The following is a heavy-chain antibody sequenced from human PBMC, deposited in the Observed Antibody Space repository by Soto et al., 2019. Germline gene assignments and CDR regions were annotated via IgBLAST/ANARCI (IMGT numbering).Heavy chain of an antibody. CDR1: GYSFTNYD. CDR3: ERYCSSTSCDHYFDY. Sequence: GASVKVSCKASGYSFTNYDISWVRQAPGQGLEWMGWISPYNGDTNYAQKLQGRVTMTTDASTSTAYMELRSLGSDDTAVYYCERYCSSTSCDHYFDYWGQGTLVTVSS. J-gene: IGHJ4*02. D-gene: IGHD2-2*01. V-gene: IGHV1-18*01. CDR2: ISPYNGDT.